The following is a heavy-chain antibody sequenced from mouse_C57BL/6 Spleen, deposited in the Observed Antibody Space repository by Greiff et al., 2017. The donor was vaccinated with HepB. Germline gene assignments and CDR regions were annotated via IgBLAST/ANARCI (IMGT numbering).Heavy chain of an antibody. CDR1: GFTFSDYG. J-gene: IGHJ4*01. V-gene: IGHV5-15*01. CDR3: ARHRGRDYAMDY. CDR2: ISNLAYSI. Sequence: EVQLVESGGGLVQPGGSLKLSCAASGFTFSDYGMAWVRQAPRKGPEWVAFISNLAYSIYYADTVTGRFTISRENAKNTLYLEMSSLRSEDTAMYYCARHRGRDYAMDYWGQGTSVTVSS.